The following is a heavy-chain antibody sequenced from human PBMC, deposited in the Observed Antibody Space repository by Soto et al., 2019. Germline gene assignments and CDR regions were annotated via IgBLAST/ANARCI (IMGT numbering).Heavy chain of an antibody. J-gene: IGHJ4*02. V-gene: IGHV3-23*01. CDR3: ARRGDTSGSYHYYFDS. CDR1: GFIFSSYA. Sequence: GGSLRLSCAASGFIFSSYAMSWVRQAPGKGLEWVSAISGSGGSTYYADSVKGRFAISRDNSKNTLYLQMNSLRAEDTAVYYCARRGDTSGSYHYYFDSWGQGTQVT. D-gene: IGHD3-3*01. CDR2: ISGSGGST.